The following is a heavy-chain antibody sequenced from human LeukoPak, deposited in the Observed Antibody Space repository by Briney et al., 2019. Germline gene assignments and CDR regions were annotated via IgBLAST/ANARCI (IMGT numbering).Heavy chain of an antibody. V-gene: IGHV3-23*01. Sequence: GGSLRLSCAASGFTSSNYVMSWVRQAPGKGLEWVSTMALSGGPTHYTDSVKGRFTISRDDSKNTLYLHINSLRPEDTAVYYCARDFSLVVGASDSWGQGTLVIVSS. CDR3: ARDFSLVVGASDS. D-gene: IGHD1-26*01. J-gene: IGHJ5*02. CDR2: MALSGGPT. CDR1: GFTSSNYV.